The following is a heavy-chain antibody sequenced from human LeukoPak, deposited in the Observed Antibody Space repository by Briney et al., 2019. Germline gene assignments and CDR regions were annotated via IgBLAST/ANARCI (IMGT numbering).Heavy chain of an antibody. Sequence: ASVTVSCKASGYTFTRYDINWVRQATGQGREGMGWMNPNRGDTGYAQKFQGRVTINRNTTISTAYMELRTLRSEDTAVYYCARGLWGDFWSGDYYYYYMDVWGKGTTVTVSS. D-gene: IGHD3-3*01. J-gene: IGHJ6*03. CDR2: MNPNRGDT. V-gene: IGHV1-8*03. CDR1: GYTFTRYD. CDR3: ARGLWGDFWSGDYYYYYMDV.